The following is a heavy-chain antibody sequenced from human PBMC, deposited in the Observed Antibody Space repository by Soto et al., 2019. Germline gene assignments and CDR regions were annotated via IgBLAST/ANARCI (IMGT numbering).Heavy chain of an antibody. CDR2: IYRRGST. Sequence: SETLSLTFTVSGGAISTYYWTWIRQPAGKGLGWIGRIYRRGSTKYNPSLLSRVTMSPDTSNNQFSLSLTAATAADTAVYSCARGQRFSDWVDPWGQGTLVTVAS. CDR1: GGAISTYY. D-gene: IGHD3-3*01. CDR3: ARGQRFSDWVDP. V-gene: IGHV4-4*07. J-gene: IGHJ5*02.